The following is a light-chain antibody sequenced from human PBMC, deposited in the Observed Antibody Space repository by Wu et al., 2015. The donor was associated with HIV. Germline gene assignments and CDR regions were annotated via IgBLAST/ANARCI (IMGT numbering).Light chain of an antibody. CDR1: QGVRSDY. Sequence: EIVLTQSPGTLSLSPGERATLSCRASQGVRSDYLGWYQQRPGQAPRLLIYGASRRVTGIPDRFSGSGSGTDFTLTISRLEPEDFAVYYCQQYGDSWTFGRGTKVEIK. J-gene: IGKJ1*01. V-gene: IGKV3-20*01. CDR2: GAS. CDR3: QQYGDSWT.